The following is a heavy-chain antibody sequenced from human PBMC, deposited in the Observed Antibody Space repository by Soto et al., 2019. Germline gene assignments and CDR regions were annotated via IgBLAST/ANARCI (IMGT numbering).Heavy chain of an antibody. D-gene: IGHD3-10*01. CDR1: GYTFTSYY. J-gene: IGHJ6*02. CDR2: INPSGGST. CDR3: ARRGDYYGSGSYYHYYYYGMDV. Sequence: TSVKVSCKASGYTFTSYYMHWVRQAPGQGLEWMGIINPSGGSTSYAQKFQGRVTMTRDTSTSTVYMELSSLRSEDTAVYYCARRGDYYGSGSYYHYYYYGMDVWGQGTTVTVSS. V-gene: IGHV1-46*01.